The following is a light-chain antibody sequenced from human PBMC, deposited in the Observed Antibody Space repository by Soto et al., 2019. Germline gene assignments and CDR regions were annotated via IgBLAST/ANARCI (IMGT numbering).Light chain of an antibody. CDR1: QTVTSS. CDR2: AAS. J-gene: IGKJ1*01. Sequence: DVQMTQSPYSLSASVGDSLTLTCRASQTVTSSLNWYQQKPGKAPKLLIYAASNLQSGVPSRFSGSGSGTEFTLTIISLQPEDFATYYCQQSYRFPKTFGRGTKVEVK. V-gene: IGKV1-39*01. CDR3: QQSYRFPKT.